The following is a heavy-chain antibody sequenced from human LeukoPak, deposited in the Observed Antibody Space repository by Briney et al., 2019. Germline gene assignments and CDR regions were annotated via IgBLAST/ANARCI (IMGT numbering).Heavy chain of an antibody. CDR3: ARGNIRYQLLSGRTSYFDY. J-gene: IGHJ4*02. V-gene: IGHV3-7*01. CDR2: IKQDGTEK. CDR1: GFTFTTYW. Sequence: GGSLRLSCAASGFTFTTYWMSWVRQAPGKGLEWVANIKQDGTEKYYVDAVKGRFTIRRDNAKNPLYLQMNSLRVEDTAVYYCARGNIRYQLLSGRTSYFDYWGQGTLVTVSS. D-gene: IGHD2-2*01.